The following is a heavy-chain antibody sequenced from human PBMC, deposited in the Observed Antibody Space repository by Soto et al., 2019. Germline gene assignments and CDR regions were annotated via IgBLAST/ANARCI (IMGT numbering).Heavy chain of an antibody. J-gene: IGHJ3*02. Sequence: SQTLSLTCPISGDRVSSNSAAWNWIRQSPSRGLEWLGRTYYRSKWYNDYAVSVKSRITINPDTSKNQFSLQLNSVNPEDTAVYYCARDWYFTLANWGYAFDIWGQGTMVTVSS. V-gene: IGHV6-1*01. CDR2: TYYRSKWYN. CDR1: GDRVSSNSAA. CDR3: ARDWYFTLANWGYAFDI. D-gene: IGHD7-27*01.